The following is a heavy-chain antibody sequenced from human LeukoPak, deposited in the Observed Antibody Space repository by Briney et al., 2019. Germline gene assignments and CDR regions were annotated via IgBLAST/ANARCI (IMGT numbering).Heavy chain of an antibody. D-gene: IGHD6-19*01. CDR2: IYTSGST. CDR3: ARGTLYSGRSYYFDY. J-gene: IGHJ4*02. V-gene: IGHV4-4*07. Sequence: SETLSLTCTVSGGSISSYYWSWIRQPAGKGLEWIGRIYTSGSTNYNPSLKSRVTMSVDTSKNQFSLKLSSVTAADTAMYYCARGTLYSGRSYYFDYWGQGSQVTVSS. CDR1: GGSISSYY.